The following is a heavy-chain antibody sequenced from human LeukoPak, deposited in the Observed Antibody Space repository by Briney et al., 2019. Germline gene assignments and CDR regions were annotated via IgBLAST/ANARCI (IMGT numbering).Heavy chain of an antibody. V-gene: IGHV3-21*01. CDR2: ISSSSSYI. J-gene: IGHJ5*02. D-gene: IGHD1-26*01. Sequence: PGGALRLSCAASGFTFSSYCMNWVRPAPGKGLEWGSSISSSSSYIYYADSAKGRFTISRDNAKNSLYLQMNSLRAEDTAVYYCAREREGALSPIFTSGSYWFDPWGQGTLVTVSS. CDR3: AREREGALSPIFTSGSYWFDP. CDR1: GFTFSSYC.